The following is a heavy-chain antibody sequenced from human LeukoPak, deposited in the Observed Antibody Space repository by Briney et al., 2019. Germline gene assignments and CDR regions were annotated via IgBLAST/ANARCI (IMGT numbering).Heavy chain of an antibody. CDR2: ISSSSDST. CDR1: GFTFSSYS. J-gene: IGHJ4*02. Sequence: PGGSLRLSCAASGFTFSSYSMNWVRQAPGKGLEWVSYISSSSDSTYYADSVKGRFTISRDNAKNSLYLQMNSLRAEDTAVYYCARVVVRGVLILRYWGQGTLVTVSS. CDR3: ARVVVRGVLILRY. V-gene: IGHV3-48*04. D-gene: IGHD3-10*01.